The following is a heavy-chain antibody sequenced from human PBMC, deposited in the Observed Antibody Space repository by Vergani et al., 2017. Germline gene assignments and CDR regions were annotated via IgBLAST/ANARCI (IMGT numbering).Heavy chain of an antibody. CDR3: SRALGYCSSTSCYLFNY. V-gene: IGHV5-51*01. D-gene: IGHD2-2*01. CDR1: GYSFTSYW. Sequence: EVQLVQSGAEVKKPGESLKISCKGSGYSFTSYWIGWVRQMPGKGLEWMGIIYPGDSDTRYSPSFQGQVTISAAKSISTAYLQWSSLKASDTAIYYCSRALGYCSSTSCYLFNYWGQGTLVTAS. CDR2: IYPGDSDT. J-gene: IGHJ4*02.